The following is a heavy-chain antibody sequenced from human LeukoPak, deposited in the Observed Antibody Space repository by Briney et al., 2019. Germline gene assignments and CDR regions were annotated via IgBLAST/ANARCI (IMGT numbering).Heavy chain of an antibody. CDR3: AGIVGTVREGWFDP. D-gene: IGHD1-26*01. CDR2: IYYSGST. Sequence: SETLSLTCTVSGGSISSYYWSWIRQPPGKGLEWIGYIYYSGSTNYNPSLKSRVTISVDTSKNQFSLKLSSVTAADTAVYYCAGIVGTVREGWFDPWGQGTLVTVSS. J-gene: IGHJ5*02. V-gene: IGHV4-59*01. CDR1: GGSISSYY.